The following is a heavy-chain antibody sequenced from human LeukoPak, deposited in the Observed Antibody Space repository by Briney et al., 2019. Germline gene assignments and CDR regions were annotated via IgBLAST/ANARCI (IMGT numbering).Heavy chain of an antibody. V-gene: IGHV3-48*03. CDR2: INSRGDII. Sequence: PGGSLRLSCAASGFTFSSYEMNWIHQAPGKGLEWVSYINSRGDIIHYADSVRDRFTISRDNAKNSLYLQMNSLRAEDTAVYYCARDTPGVIITPDYWGQGTLVTVSS. CDR3: ARDTPGVIITPDY. J-gene: IGHJ4*02. D-gene: IGHD2-15*01. CDR1: GFTFSSYE.